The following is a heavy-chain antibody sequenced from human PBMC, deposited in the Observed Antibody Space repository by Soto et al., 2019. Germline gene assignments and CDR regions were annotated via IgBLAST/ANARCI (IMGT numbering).Heavy chain of an antibody. CDR2: INSDGSST. V-gene: IGHV3-74*01. CDR3: ARMWAVAGLYYYYGMDV. Sequence: EVQLVESGGGLVQPGGSLRLSCAASGFTFSSYWMHWVRQAPGKGLVWVSRINSDGSSTSYADSVKGRFTISRDNAKNTLDLQMISLRAEDTSVYYCARMWAVAGLYYYYGMDVWGQGTTVPVSS. J-gene: IGHJ6*02. CDR1: GFTFSSYW. D-gene: IGHD6-19*01.